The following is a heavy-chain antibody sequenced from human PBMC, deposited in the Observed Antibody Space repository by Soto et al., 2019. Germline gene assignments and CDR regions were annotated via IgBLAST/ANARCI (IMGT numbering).Heavy chain of an antibody. D-gene: IGHD1-1*01. CDR2: IIPIFGTA. CDR1: GGTFSSYA. CDR3: ARVSSGGPTYYFDY. J-gene: IGHJ4*02. Sequence: ASVKVSCKASGGTFSSYAISWVRQAPGQGLEWMGGIIPIFGTANYAQKFQGGVTITADKSTSTAYMELSSLRSEDTAVYYCARVSSGGPTYYFDYWGQGTLVTVSS. V-gene: IGHV1-69*06.